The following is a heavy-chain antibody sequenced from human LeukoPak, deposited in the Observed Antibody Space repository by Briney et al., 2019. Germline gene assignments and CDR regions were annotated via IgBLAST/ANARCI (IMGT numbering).Heavy chain of an antibody. D-gene: IGHD1-1*01. CDR3: ANLPYNWNEYFDDY. J-gene: IGHJ4*02. V-gene: IGHV3-30*02. CDR1: GFSFSDFH. Sequence: GGSLRLSCAASGFSFSDFHMHWVRQAPGKGLEWVAFIRYDGGDDYYADSVRGRFTISRDNSKNTLYLQMDSLRAEDTAVYYCANLPYNWNEYFDDYWGQGTLVTVSS. CDR2: IRYDGGDD.